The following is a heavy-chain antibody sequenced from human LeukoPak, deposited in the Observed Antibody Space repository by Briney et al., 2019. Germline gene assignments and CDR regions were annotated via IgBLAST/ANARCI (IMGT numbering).Heavy chain of an antibody. D-gene: IGHD6-13*01. J-gene: IGHJ1*01. CDR1: GGSFSGYY. CDR3: ARGRPRGQYGSSWTEYFQH. V-gene: IGHV4-34*01. Sequence: SETLSLTCAVYGGSFSGYYWSWIRQPPGKGLEWIAEINDSGSTNYNPSLKSRVTISVDTSTNQLSLRLSFVTAADMAIYYCARGRPRGQYGSSWTEYFQHWGQGALVTVSS. CDR2: INDSGST.